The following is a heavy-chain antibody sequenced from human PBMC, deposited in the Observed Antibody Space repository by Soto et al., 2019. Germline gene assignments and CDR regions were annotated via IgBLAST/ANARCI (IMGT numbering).Heavy chain of an antibody. CDR2: INHSGST. J-gene: IGHJ4*02. D-gene: IGHD2-8*02. Sequence: QVQLQQWGAGLLKPSETLSLTCAVYGGSFSGYYWTWIRQPPGTGLEWIGEINHSGSTNYNPSLKSRVTISVDTSKNQFALKLTSVTAADTAVYYCARDNITGLFGYWGQGTLVTVSS. CDR1: GGSFSGYY. V-gene: IGHV4-34*01. CDR3: ARDNITGLFGY.